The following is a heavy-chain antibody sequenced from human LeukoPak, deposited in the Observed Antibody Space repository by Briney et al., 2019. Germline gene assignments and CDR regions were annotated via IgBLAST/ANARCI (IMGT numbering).Heavy chain of an antibody. CDR3: ARGGVVGAINYFDY. V-gene: IGHV3-66*02. CDR2: IYSGGST. CDR1: GFTVSSNY. Sequence: GGSLRLSCAASGFTVSSNYMSWVRQAPGKGLEWVSVIYSGGSTYYADSVKGRFTISRDNSKNTLNLQMNSLRAEDTAVYYCARGGVVGAINYFDYWGQGTLVTVSS. J-gene: IGHJ4*02. D-gene: IGHD1-26*01.